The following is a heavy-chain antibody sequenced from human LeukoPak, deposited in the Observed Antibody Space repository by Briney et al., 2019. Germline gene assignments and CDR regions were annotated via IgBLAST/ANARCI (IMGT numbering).Heavy chain of an antibody. D-gene: IGHD4-17*01. CDR2: IKQDGSEK. Sequence: GGSLRLSCAASGFTFSSYWMSWVRQAPGKELEWVANIKQDGSEKYYVDSVKGRFTISRDNAKNSLYLQMNSLRAEDTAVYYCARDQYGDYVGDYFDYWGQGTLVTVSS. V-gene: IGHV3-7*01. J-gene: IGHJ4*02. CDR1: GFTFSSYW. CDR3: ARDQYGDYVGDYFDY.